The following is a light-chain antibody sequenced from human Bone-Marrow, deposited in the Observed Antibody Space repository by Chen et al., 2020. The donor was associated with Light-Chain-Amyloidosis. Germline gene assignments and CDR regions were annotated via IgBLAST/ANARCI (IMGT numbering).Light chain of an antibody. V-gene: IGKV3-20*01. CDR3: QQYGTSPRT. CDR2: GSS. J-gene: IGKJ4*01. CDR1: QTFSSNY. Sequence: EIVLTQSPGPLSLSPGEGGNLYCRAIQTFSSNYLTWYQQKFGQSPRHLLYGSSSRSSCIPGMFTVSGSETDFTLSINTLEPEDFAIYYCQQYGTSPRTFGGGTKVEIK.